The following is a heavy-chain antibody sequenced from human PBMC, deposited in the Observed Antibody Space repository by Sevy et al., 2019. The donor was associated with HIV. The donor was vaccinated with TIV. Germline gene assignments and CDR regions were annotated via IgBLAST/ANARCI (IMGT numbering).Heavy chain of an antibody. CDR1: GFTFSSYA. J-gene: IGHJ4*02. V-gene: IGHV3-23*01. CDR3: SKEGDYYDSGGYYWDY. D-gene: IGHD3-22*01. Sequence: GGSLRLSCAASGFTFSSYAMSWVRQAPGKGLEWVSSISGSGGSTYYADSVKGRFTISRDNSKNTLYLQMNSLRAEDTAVYYCSKEGDYYDSGGYYWDYWGQGTLVTVSS. CDR2: ISGSGGST.